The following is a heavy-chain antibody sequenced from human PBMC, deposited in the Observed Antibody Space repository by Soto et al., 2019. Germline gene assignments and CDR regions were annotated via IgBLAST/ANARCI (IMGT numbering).Heavy chain of an antibody. D-gene: IGHD6-19*01. CDR3: AQHSGRSFPY. Sequence: QVQLQQWGAGLLKPSETLSLTCAVYGGSFIDSYWSWIRQPPGEGLEWIGEIHSSGNTKHNPSLKSRVTMSVETSNNQFSLRLSSVTAADTAVYYCAQHSGRSFPYWGKGAPVTVSS. V-gene: IGHV4-34*01. CDR1: GGSFIDSY. CDR2: IHSSGNT. J-gene: IGHJ4*02.